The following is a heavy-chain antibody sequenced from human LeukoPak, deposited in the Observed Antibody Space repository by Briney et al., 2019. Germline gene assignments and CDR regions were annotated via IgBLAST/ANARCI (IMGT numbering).Heavy chain of an antibody. CDR1: GYSFTSYW. D-gene: IGHD7-27*01. CDR2: IYPGDSDT. Sequence: GESLKISCKGSGYSFTSYWIGWVRQMPGKGLEWMGIIYPGDSDTRYSPSFQGQVTISADKSISTAYLQWSSLKASVTAMYYCARHEAELGILGALFDYWGQGTLVTVSS. V-gene: IGHV5-51*01. CDR3: ARHEAELGILGALFDY. J-gene: IGHJ4*02.